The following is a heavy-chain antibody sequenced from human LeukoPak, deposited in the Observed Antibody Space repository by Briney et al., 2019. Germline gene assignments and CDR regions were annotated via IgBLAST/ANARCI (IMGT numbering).Heavy chain of an antibody. V-gene: IGHV4-61*10. CDR1: GGSISSGGFY. Sequence: PSETLSLTCTVSGGSISSGGFYWSWIRQPAGKGLEWIGYIYYSGSTNYNPSLKSRVTISVDTSKNQFSLKLSSVTAADTAVYYCASGLLMLSWGQGTLVTVSS. CDR2: IYYSGST. J-gene: IGHJ4*02. D-gene: IGHD2-15*01. CDR3: ASGLLMLS.